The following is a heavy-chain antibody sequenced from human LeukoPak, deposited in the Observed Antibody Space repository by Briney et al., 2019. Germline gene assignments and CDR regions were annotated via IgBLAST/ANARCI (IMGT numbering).Heavy chain of an antibody. CDR3: TTDENDYGDYTFDY. V-gene: IGHV3-15*01. Sequence: GGSLRLSCAASGFTFSNAWMSWVRQAPGKGLEVVGRIKSKTDGGTTDYASPVKCIFTISIDESKNTMYLQMNSMKTEDTAVYYRTTDENDYGDYTFDYWGQGTLVTVSS. CDR2: IKSKTDGGTT. CDR1: GFTFSNAW. D-gene: IGHD4-17*01. J-gene: IGHJ4*02.